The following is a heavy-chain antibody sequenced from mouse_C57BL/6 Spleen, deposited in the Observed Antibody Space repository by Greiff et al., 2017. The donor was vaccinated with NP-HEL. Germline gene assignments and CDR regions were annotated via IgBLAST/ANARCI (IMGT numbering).Heavy chain of an antibody. CDR1: GYAFSSSW. D-gene: IGHD4-1*01. CDR2: IYPGDGDT. V-gene: IGHV1-82*01. J-gene: IGHJ2*01. CDR3: ARVWAYYFDD. Sequence: VQLQQSGPELVKPGASVKISCKASGYAFSSSWMNWVKQRPGKGLEWIGRIYPGDGDTNYNGKFKGKATLTADKSSSTAYMQLSSLTSEDSAVYFCARVWAYYFDDWGQGTTLTVSS.